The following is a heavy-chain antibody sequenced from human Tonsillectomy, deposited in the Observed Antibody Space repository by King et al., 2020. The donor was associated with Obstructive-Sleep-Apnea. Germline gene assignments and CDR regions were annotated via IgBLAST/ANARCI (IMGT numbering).Heavy chain of an antibody. J-gene: IGHJ4*02. Sequence: VQLVQSRAEVKKPGSSVKVSCKASGGTFSSYAIHWVRQAPGQGLEWMGGIIPIHGLQDYARKFQGRVTITADISTSTSYMELRSLTSEDTAVYYCARGGDVYNQREVYWGQGSLVTVSS. D-gene: IGHD5/OR15-5a*01. CDR3: ARGGDVYNQREVY. CDR2: IIPIHGLQ. V-gene: IGHV1-69*10. CDR1: GGTFSSYA.